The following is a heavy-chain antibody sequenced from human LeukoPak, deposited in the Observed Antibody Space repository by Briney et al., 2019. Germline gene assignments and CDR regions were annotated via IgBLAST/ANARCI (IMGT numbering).Heavy chain of an antibody. CDR3: ARDSGSYLVHFDY. J-gene: IGHJ4*02. V-gene: IGHV1-69*01. D-gene: IGHD1-26*01. CDR1: GGTFSSYA. Sequence: ASVKVSCKASGGTFSSYAISWVRQAPGQGLEWMGGIIPIFGTANYAQKFQGRVTITADESTSTAYMELRSLRSDDTAVYYCARDSGSYLVHFDYWGQGTLVTVSS. CDR2: IIPIFGTA.